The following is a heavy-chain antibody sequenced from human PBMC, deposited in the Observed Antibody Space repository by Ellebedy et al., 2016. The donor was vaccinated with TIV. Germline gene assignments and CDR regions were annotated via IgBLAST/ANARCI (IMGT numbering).Heavy chain of an antibody. J-gene: IGHJ4*02. CDR2: IYSGGDT. V-gene: IGHV3-53*01. D-gene: IGHD6-13*01. CDR1: GFTVGNNY. Sequence: PGGSLRLSCTASGFTVGNNYMNWLRQAPGKGLEWVSLIYSGGDTVYADSVKGRFTISRYSSKNTLYLQMNSLRAEDTAVYYCARDPPGIAASGPYKWGQGTLVTVSS. CDR3: ARDPPGIAASGPYK.